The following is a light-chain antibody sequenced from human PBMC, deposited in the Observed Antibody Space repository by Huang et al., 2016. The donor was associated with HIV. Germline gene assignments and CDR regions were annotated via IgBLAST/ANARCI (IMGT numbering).Light chain of an antibody. V-gene: IGKV1-39*01. CDR2: GSS. J-gene: IGKJ5*01. Sequence: DIQMTQSPSFLSASVGDSVTITCRTTQDIGTYLNWYQQRPGKAPNLLIHGSSTVHRGVPSRFSGGGYGTEFTLTINGLQPEDFAIYYCHQSYTRSSFGQGTRLDIK. CDR3: HQSYTRSS. CDR1: QDIGTY.